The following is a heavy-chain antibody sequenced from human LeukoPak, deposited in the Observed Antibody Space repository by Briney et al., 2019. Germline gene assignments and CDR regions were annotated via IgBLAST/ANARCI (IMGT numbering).Heavy chain of an antibody. CDR3: AKAMLRRQWPTYPFDY. CDR2: IRYDGSNK. D-gene: IGHD6-19*01. CDR1: GFTFTSYG. J-gene: IGHJ4*02. Sequence: GGSLRLSCAASGFTFTSYGMHWVRQAPGKGLEWVGFIRYDGSNKYYGDSVKGRFTISRDNSKNTLYLQMNSLRAEDTAVYYCAKAMLRRQWPTYPFDYWGQGTLVTVSS. V-gene: IGHV3-30*02.